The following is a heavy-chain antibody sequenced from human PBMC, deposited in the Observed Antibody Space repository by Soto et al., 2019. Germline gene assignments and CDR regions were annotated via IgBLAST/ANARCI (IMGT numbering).Heavy chain of an antibody. CDR3: TKPASGLQWPPFDP. Sequence: SETLSLTCTVSGDTISSTRWWSWVRLSPGKGLEWIGEIYHLGRTNYNPSLKSRVTLSIDKSNNQFSLTLTSVTAADTAVYFCTKPASGLQWPPFDPWGHGTLVTVSS. CDR2: IYHLGRT. V-gene: IGHV4-4*02. D-gene: IGHD6-19*01. J-gene: IGHJ5*02. CDR1: GDTISSTRW.